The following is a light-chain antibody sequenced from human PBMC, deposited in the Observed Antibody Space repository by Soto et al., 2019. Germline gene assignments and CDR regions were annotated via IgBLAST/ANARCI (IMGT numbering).Light chain of an antibody. J-gene: IGKJ2*01. V-gene: IGKV1-27*01. Sequence: DIQMTQSPSSLSASVGDRVTITCRASQGSSNYVAWYKQKPGKVPKLLIYAASTLQSGVRSRFSGSGSGTDFTLTIGSLQTADVATYYGQNYNSAPYAFGQGTKLEIK. CDR3: QNYNSAPYA. CDR1: QGSSNY. CDR2: AAS.